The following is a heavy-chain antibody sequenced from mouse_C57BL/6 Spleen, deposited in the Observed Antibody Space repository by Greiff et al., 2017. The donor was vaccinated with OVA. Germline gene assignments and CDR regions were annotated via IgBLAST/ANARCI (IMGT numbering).Heavy chain of an antibody. J-gene: IGHJ4*01. CDR2: IRLKSDNYAT. Sequence: EVTLVESGGGLVQPGGSMKLSCVASGFTFSNYWMNWVRQSPEKGLEWVAQIRLKSDNYATHSAESVKGRFTISRDDSKSSVYLQMNNLRAEDTGIYYCTGFMDYWGQGTSVTVSS. CDR3: TGFMDY. V-gene: IGHV6-3*01. CDR1: GFTFSNYW.